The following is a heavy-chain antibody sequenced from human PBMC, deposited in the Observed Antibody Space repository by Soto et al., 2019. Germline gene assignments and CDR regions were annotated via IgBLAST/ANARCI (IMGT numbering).Heavy chain of an antibody. Sequence: SETLSLTCAVYGGSFSGYYWSWIRQPPGKGLEWIGEINHSGSTNYNPSLKSRVTISVDTSKNQFSLKLSSVTAADTAVYYCARVPYPYSHSFDYCGQGTLVTVYS. D-gene: IGHD2-15*01. CDR3: ARVPYPYSHSFDY. V-gene: IGHV4-34*01. CDR1: GGSFSGYY. CDR2: INHSGST. J-gene: IGHJ4*02.